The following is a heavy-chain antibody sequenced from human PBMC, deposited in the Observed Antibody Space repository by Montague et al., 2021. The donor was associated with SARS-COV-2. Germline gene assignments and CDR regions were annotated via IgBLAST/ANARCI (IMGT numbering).Heavy chain of an antibody. CDR3: AGESLHLTGYYNDYFDY. CDR1: SGSIRSGSYY. V-gene: IGHV4-61*02. CDR2: IYTGGTT. J-gene: IGHJ4*02. Sequence: TLSLTCSVSSGSIRSGSYYWTWIRQPAGKGLEWIGRIYTGGTTHYNPSLKSRVTISLDTSKNQFSLNLNSVTAADTAVYYCAGESLHLTGYYNDYFDYWGQGTLVTVSS. D-gene: IGHD3-9*01.